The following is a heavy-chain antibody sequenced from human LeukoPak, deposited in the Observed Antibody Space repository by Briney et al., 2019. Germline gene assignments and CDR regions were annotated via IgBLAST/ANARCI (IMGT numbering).Heavy chain of an antibody. Sequence: SETLSLTCTVPGGSISSYYWSWIRQPAGKGLEWIGRIYTSGSTNYNPSLKSRVTMSVDTSKNQFSLKLSSVTAADTSVYYCASSRGFWSGLHDYWGQGTLVTVSS. V-gene: IGHV4-4*07. J-gene: IGHJ4*02. D-gene: IGHD3-3*01. CDR2: IYTSGST. CDR3: ASSRGFWSGLHDY. CDR1: GGSISSYY.